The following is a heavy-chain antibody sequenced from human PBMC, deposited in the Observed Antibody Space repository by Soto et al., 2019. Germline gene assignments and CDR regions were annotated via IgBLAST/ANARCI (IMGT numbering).Heavy chain of an antibody. CDR3: TADLPALIPQVDS. J-gene: IGHJ4*02. Sequence: PGGSLRLSCAASGFTFSNYVMTWVRQPPGKGLEWVSAMDMNSSGGDTYYAAPVRDRFTISKDDSKNTLYLQMNSLKTEDTGVYFCTADLPALIPQVDSLGQGTLVTGS. CDR2: MDMNSSGGDT. V-gene: IGHV3-15*04. D-gene: IGHD2-2*02. CDR1: GFTFSNYV.